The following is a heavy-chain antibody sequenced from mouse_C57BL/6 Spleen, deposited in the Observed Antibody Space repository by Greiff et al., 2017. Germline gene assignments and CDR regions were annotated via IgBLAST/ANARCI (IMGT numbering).Heavy chain of an antibody. D-gene: IGHD1-1*01. CDR2: ISSGGDYI. J-gene: IGHJ4*01. CDR3: TREGGSSYAMDY. CDR1: GFTFSSYA. Sequence: EVHLVESGEGLVKPGGSLKLSCAASGFTFSSYAMSWVRQTPEKRLEWVAYISSGGDYIYYADTVKGRFTISRDNARNTLYLQMSSLKSEDTAMYYCTREGGSSYAMDYWGQGTSVTVSS. V-gene: IGHV5-9-1*02.